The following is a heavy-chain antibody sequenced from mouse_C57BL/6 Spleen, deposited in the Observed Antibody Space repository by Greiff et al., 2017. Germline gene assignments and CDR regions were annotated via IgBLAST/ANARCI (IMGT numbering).Heavy chain of an antibody. J-gene: IGHJ3*01. D-gene: IGHD1-1*01. CDR3: TTPYYYGSSYEGFAY. Sequence: VQLQQSGAELVRPGASVKLSCTASGFNIKDYYMHWVKQRPEQGLEWIGRIDPEDGDTEYAPKFKGKATMTADTSSNTAYLQLSSLTSEDTAVYYCTTPYYYGSSYEGFAYWGQGTLVTVSA. V-gene: IGHV14-1*01. CDR1: GFNIKDYY. CDR2: IDPEDGDT.